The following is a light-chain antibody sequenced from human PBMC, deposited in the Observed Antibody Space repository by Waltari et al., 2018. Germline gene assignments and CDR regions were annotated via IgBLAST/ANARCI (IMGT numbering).Light chain of an antibody. CDR1: QPITTW. CDR2: DAS. CDR3: QQYSRFWT. J-gene: IGKJ1*01. V-gene: IGKV1-5*01. Sequence: DIQMTQSPSTLSASVGDRVTITCRPRQPITTWVAWYQQEPGQAPHLLIYDASRLEFGVQTRFSGSGSGTDLTLTISSLRPDDFATYYCQQYSRFWTFGQGTKVEIK.